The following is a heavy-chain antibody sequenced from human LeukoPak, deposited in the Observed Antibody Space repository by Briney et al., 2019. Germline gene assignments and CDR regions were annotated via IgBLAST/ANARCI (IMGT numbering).Heavy chain of an antibody. J-gene: IGHJ5*02. CDR3: ARREGAIQWLVTGWFDP. D-gene: IGHD6-19*01. CDR1: GGSFSGYY. CDR2: INHSGST. Sequence: SETLSLTCAVYGGSFSGYYWSWIRQPPGKGLEWIGEINHSGSTNYNPSLKSRVTISVDTSKNQFSLKLSSVTAADTAVYYCARREGAIQWLVTGWFDPWGQGTLVTVSS. V-gene: IGHV4-34*01.